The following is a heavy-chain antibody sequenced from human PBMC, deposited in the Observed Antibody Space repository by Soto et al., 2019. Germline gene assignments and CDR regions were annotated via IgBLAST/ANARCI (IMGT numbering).Heavy chain of an antibody. J-gene: IGHJ6*03. CDR1: GYTYTSYY. CDR2: MNPNSGNT. V-gene: IGHV1-8*02. D-gene: IGHD2-2*01. CDR3: ARDYCSSTSCYGGVDYYYYYMDV. Sequence: ASVKVSCKASGYTYTSYYMHWVRQAPGQGLEWMGIMNPNSGNTGYAQKFQGRVTMTRNTSISTAYMELSSLRSEDTAVYYCARDYCSSTSCYGGVDYYYYYMDVWGKGTTVTVSS.